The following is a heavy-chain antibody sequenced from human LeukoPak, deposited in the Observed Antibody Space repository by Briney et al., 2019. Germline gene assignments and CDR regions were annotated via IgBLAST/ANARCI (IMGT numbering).Heavy chain of an antibody. CDR2: IYTSGGTSGST. CDR1: GGSTSSGNYY. CDR3: AWGDSSGYPFDP. V-gene: IGHV4-61*02. J-gene: IGHJ5*02. D-gene: IGHD3-22*01. Sequence: SETLSLTCTVSGGSTSSGNYYWSWIRQPAGKGLEWIGRIYTSGGTSGSTYYNPSLKSRVTISVDTSKNQFSLKLSSVTAADTAVYYCAWGDSSGYPFDPWGQGTLVTVSS.